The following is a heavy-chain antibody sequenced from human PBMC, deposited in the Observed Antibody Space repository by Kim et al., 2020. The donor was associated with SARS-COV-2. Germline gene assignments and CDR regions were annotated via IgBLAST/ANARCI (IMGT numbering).Heavy chain of an antibody. V-gene: IGHV4-38-2*02. CDR2: IYHSGST. Sequence: SETLSLTCTVSGYSISSGYYWGWIRQPPGKGLEWIGSIYHSGSTYYNPSLKSRVTISVDTSKNQFSLQLSSVTAADTAVYYCARGPIQLWFDYWGQGTLVTVSS. CDR1: GYSISSGYY. CDR3: ARGPIQLWFDY. J-gene: IGHJ4*02. D-gene: IGHD5-18*01.